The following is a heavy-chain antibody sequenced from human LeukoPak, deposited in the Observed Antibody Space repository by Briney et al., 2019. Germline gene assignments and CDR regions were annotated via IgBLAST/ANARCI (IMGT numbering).Heavy chain of an antibody. CDR2: ISSDSTNI. D-gene: IGHD2-15*01. V-gene: IGHV3-21*01. Sequence: GGSLRLTCAASGLTFSIYGMSWVRQAPGEGLEWVASISSDSTNIYYTDSVKGRFTISRDNAKNSLYLQMNSLILEDTAVYYCARDGSGSGDYWGQGTLVTVSS. J-gene: IGHJ4*02. CDR1: GLTFSIYG. CDR3: ARDGSGSGDY.